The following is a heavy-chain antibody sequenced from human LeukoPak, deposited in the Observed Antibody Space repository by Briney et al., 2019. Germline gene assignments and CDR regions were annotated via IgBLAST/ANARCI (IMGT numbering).Heavy chain of an antibody. CDR1: EFPFSIYA. Sequence: GGSLRLSCEVSEFPFSIYAMAWVRQAPGQGLEWVSAIDASGSDTYYTDSVKGRFTISRDNSKNTVYMQMNSLRVEDTAVYYCADYRKPQGLDYWGQGTLVTVSS. J-gene: IGHJ4*02. CDR2: IDASGSDT. CDR3: ADYRKPQGLDY. D-gene: IGHD1-14*01. V-gene: IGHV3-23*01.